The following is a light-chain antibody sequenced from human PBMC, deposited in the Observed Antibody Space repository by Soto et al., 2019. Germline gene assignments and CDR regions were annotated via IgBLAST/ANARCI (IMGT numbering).Light chain of an antibody. CDR1: RSDVGGYNY. CDR2: DVT. V-gene: IGLV2-11*01. CDR3: CSYAGSYIYV. J-gene: IGLJ1*01. Sequence: QSVRTQPRSGSRAHVQAGSIINNGNRSDVGGYNYVSWYQQHPDKAPKVMIYDVTKRPSGVPDRFSGSKSGNTASLTISGLQAEDEADYYCCSYAGSYIYVFGTGTKVTVL.